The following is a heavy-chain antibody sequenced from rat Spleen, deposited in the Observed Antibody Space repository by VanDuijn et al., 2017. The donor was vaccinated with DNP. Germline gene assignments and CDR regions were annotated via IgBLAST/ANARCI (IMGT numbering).Heavy chain of an antibody. Sequence: EVQLVESGGGLVQPGRSLKLSCVASGFIFSNYWMTWIRQAPGKGLEWVASITNTGDITYYSDSVKGRFSISRDNAKSTLYLQMNSLRSEDTATYYCTSNPHIRTAAPFDYWGQGVAVTVSS. CDR2: ITNTGDIT. V-gene: IGHV5-31*01. CDR1: GFIFSNYW. D-gene: IGHD3-8*01. CDR3: TSNPHIRTAAPFDY. J-gene: IGHJ2*01.